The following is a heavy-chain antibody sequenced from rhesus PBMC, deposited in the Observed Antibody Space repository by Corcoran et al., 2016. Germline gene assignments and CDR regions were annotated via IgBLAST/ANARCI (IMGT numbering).Heavy chain of an antibody. V-gene: IGHV4-73*01. J-gene: IGHJ4*01. D-gene: IGHD5-24*01. CDR1: GGSISGYYY. CDR3: ARTLIVGTDRFDY. CDR2: IYGDNAGT. Sequence: QVQLQQWGEGLVKPSETLSLTCAVYGGSISGYYYWSWTRHPTGKGLEWIGYIYGDNAGTTYTPTLKKIVTISDETYKNQFSLKLSSMTAADTAVYYCARTLIVGTDRFDYWGQGFLVTVSS.